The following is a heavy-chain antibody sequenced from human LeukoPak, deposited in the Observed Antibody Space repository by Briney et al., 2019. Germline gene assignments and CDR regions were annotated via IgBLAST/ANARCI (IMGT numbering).Heavy chain of an antibody. CDR1: GFTFSSYE. J-gene: IGHJ3*02. V-gene: IGHV3-48*03. CDR2: ISSSGSTI. Sequence: GESLRLSCAASGFTFSSYEMNWVRQAPGKGLEWVSYISSSGSTIYYADSVKGRFTISRDNAKNSLYLQMNSLRAEDTAVYYCAREPRRRIVVAGTSDALDILGQGTMVTVSS. D-gene: IGHD6-19*01. CDR3: AREPRRRIVVAGTSDALDI.